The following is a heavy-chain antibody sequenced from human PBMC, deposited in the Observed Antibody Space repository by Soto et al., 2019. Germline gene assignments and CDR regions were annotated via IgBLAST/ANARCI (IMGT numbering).Heavy chain of an antibody. D-gene: IGHD3-3*01. V-gene: IGHV1-18*01. CDR3: ARDLVSGSDFWRAYNGGYFDY. Sequence: QVQLVQSGAEVKRPWASVKVSCKASGYTFRNYGITWVRQAPGQGLEWMAWISPYNGNTNYAHDLQGRVTMTTDTSTSTAYMELRSLTSEDTAMYYCARDLVSGSDFWRAYNGGYFDYWGQGTLVTVSS. CDR1: GYTFRNYG. J-gene: IGHJ4*02. CDR2: ISPYNGNT.